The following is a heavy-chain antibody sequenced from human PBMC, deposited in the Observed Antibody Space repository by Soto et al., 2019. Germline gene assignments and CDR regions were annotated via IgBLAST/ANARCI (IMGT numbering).Heavy chain of an antibody. CDR2: MYESGLT. Sequence: SETLSLTCAVSGYSISTAYYWGWIRQPPGKGLEWIGSMYESGLTYYNASLKSRVTISVDTSKNGFSLKVRSVTAADTAVYYCARDGGSYGHFDYWGQGILVTVSS. CDR1: GYSISTAYY. D-gene: IGHD2-15*01. J-gene: IGHJ4*02. CDR3: ARDGGSYGHFDY. V-gene: IGHV4-38-2*02.